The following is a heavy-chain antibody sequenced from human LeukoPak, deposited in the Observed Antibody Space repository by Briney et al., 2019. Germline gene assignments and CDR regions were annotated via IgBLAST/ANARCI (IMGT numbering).Heavy chain of an antibody. Sequence: ASVKVSCKASGYSLTTYYMHWVRQAPGQGLEWMAIISPSGGGTKYAQKFQGRVTMTRDTPTNTVYMELSSLRTEDTAVYYCASVYLYGMDVWGQGTTVTVSS. CDR2: ISPSGGGT. CDR1: GYSLTTYY. J-gene: IGHJ6*02. V-gene: IGHV1-46*01. D-gene: IGHD2-8*01. CDR3: ASVYLYGMDV.